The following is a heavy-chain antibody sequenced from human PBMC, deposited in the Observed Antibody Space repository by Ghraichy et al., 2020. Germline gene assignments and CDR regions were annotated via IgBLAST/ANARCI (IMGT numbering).Heavy chain of an antibody. CDR2: ISLASSII. J-gene: IGHJ4*02. V-gene: IGHV3-48*02. CDR3: VRDAQRGQQLVRTY. CDR1: GFSFSDYN. D-gene: IGHD6-13*01. Sequence: GALRLSCAASGFSFSDYNMNWVRQAPGKGLEWVSYISLASSIIHYADSVKGRFIISRDDARSSLYLQMNSLRDEDTAVYYCVRDAQRGQQLVRTYWGQGTLVIVSS.